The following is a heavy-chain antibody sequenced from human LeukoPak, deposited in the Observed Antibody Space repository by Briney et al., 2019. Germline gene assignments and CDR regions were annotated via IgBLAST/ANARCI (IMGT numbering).Heavy chain of an antibody. Sequence: GGSLRLSCAAYGFTFSSYAMSWVRQAPGKGLEWVSAISGSGGSTYYADSVKGRFTISRDNAKNSLYLQMNSLRAEDTAVYYCARDTGGGYSCYDCWGQGTLVTVSS. D-gene: IGHD5-18*01. CDR2: ISGSGGST. V-gene: IGHV3-23*01. CDR3: ARDTGGGYSCYDC. CDR1: GFTFSSYA. J-gene: IGHJ4*02.